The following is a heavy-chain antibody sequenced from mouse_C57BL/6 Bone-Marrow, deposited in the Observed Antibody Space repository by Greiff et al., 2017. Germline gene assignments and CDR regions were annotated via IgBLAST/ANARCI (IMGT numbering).Heavy chain of an antibody. V-gene: IGHV14-4*01. Sequence: DVQLQQSGAELVRPGASVKLSCTASGFNIKDDYMHWVKQRPEQGLEWIGWIDPENGDTEYASKFQGKATITADTSSTTAYLQLSSLTSEDTAVYYCTTKSGDYAMDYWGQGTSVTVSS. J-gene: IGHJ4*01. CDR1: GFNIKDDY. CDR3: TTKSGDYAMDY. CDR2: IDPENGDT.